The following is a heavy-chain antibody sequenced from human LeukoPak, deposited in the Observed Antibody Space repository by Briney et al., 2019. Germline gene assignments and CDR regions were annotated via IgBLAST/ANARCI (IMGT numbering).Heavy chain of an antibody. V-gene: IGHV3-30*03. J-gene: IGHJ3*02. D-gene: IGHD5-24*01. CDR1: GFTFSSYG. CDR3: AFLGGGWLDAFDI. Sequence: PGRSLRLSCAASGFTFSSYGMHWVRQAPGKGLEWVAVISYDGSNKYYADSVKGRFTISRDNSKNTLYLQMSSLRAEDTAVYYCAFLGGGWLDAFDIWGQGTMVTVSS. CDR2: ISYDGSNK.